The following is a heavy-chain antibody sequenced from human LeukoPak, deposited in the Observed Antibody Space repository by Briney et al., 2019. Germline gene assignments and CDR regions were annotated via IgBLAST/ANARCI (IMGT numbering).Heavy chain of an antibody. CDR1: GFTFSNYA. Sequence: PGGSLRLSCAASGFTFSNYAMRWVRQAPGKGLEGVSGISGSGDSTYYADSVKGRFTISRDNSKNTLYLQMNSLRAEDTAVYYCARDWRCSSGRYQDYWGQGTLVTVSS. D-gene: IGHD2-2*01. J-gene: IGHJ4*02. V-gene: IGHV3-23*01. CDR2: ISGSGDST. CDR3: ARDWRCSSGRYQDY.